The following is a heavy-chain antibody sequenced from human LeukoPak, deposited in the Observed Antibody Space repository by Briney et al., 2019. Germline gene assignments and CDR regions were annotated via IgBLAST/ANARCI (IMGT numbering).Heavy chain of an antibody. D-gene: IGHD1-26*01. J-gene: IGHJ4*02. Sequence: PSETLSLTCAVYGTSFSRYYWSWIRQTPGRGLEWIGEIDHIGRASYHPSLKSRATISVDTSKNQFSLTLKSVTAADVGVYFCAMPGFCSATTCSNYIESWGQGTLVTVSS. CDR3: AMPGFCSATTCSNYIES. CDR1: GTSFSRYY. CDR2: IDHIGRA. V-gene: IGHV4-34*01.